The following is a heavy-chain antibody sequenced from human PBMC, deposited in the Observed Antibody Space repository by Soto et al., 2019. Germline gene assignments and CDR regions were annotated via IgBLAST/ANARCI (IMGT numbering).Heavy chain of an antibody. Sequence: SETLSLTRTVSGGSVSSGNYYWSWIRQPPGKGLEWIGYIYYSANTHYNSSLKSRVTISVDTSKNQFSLKLISVTAADTAVYYCAGIVVARRIGYFQHWGQGTLVTVSS. J-gene: IGHJ1*01. CDR1: GGSVSSGNYY. D-gene: IGHD2-21*01. CDR3: AGIVVARRIGYFQH. V-gene: IGHV4-61*01. CDR2: IYYSANT.